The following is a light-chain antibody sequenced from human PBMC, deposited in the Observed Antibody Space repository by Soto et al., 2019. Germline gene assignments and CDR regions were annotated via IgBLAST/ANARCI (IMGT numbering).Light chain of an antibody. CDR3: LQFCSYPLT. V-gene: IGKV3-20*01. CDR1: RRVSRSD. Sequence: IVLTQPTRTLSLTPEERATLSCTRSRRVSRSDLGWYQQKPGQAPRLLIYGATSRATGAPERFSGSGSGTDFTLTISRLEPEDFATYYCLQFCSYPLTFGGGTKV. CDR2: GAT. J-gene: IGKJ4*01.